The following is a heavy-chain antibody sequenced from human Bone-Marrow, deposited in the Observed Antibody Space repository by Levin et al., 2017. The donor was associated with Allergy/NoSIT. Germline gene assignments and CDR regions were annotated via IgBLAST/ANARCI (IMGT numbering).Heavy chain of an antibody. CDR1: GFTFSSYI. CDR2: ISSDGSNK. J-gene: IGHJ4*02. CDR3: ATAGESGSYFDY. D-gene: IGHD1-26*01. Sequence: GGSLRLSCAASGFTFSSYIMHWVRQAPGKGLEWVTVISSDGSNKHYADSVKGRFTISRDNSKNTLYLQMNSLRAEDTAVYYCATAGESGSYFDYWGQGTLVTVSS. V-gene: IGHV3-30*04.